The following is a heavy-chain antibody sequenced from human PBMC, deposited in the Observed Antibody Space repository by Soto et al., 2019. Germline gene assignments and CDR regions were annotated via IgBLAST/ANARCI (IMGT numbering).Heavy chain of an antibody. Sequence: GGSRRISCGGSGFTYSGYRMSGGGQAPGKKRERGAKIKRDGREKDNGDCGKGRGTISRDNAKNSLYLQMNSLRAEDTAVYYCARLTSVPIAAAGTYYYYYGMDVWGQGTTVTVSS. D-gene: IGHD6-13*01. CDR3: ARLTSVPIAAAGTYYYYYGMDV. V-gene: IGHV3-7*05. CDR2: IKRDGREK. CDR1: GFTYSGYR. J-gene: IGHJ6*02.